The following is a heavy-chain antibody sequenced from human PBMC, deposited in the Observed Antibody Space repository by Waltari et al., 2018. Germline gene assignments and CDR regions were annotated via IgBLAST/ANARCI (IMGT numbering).Heavy chain of an antibody. J-gene: IGHJ4*02. V-gene: IGHV3-49*04. CDR3: SRGLAD. Sequence: EVQLVESGGGLVQPGGSLRLSCAASGFTFSDHYMYWVRQAPGKGLEWVAFITSKPHGGTAAYAASVKGRFTISRDDSKSIAYLQLSGLKTEDTAVYYCSRGLADWGQGVLVTVSS. CDR1: GFTFSDHY. CDR2: ITSKPHGGTA.